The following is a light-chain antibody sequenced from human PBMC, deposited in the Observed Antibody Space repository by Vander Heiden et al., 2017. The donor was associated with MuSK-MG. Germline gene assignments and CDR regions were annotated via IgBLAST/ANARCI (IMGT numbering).Light chain of an antibody. J-gene: IGLJ3*02. CDR3: AAWDDSLSGWV. Sequence: QSVLTQPPPASGTPGASVTISCSRSSSNIGSHYVHWYQQLPGTSPKLLISMNNQRPSGVPDRFSGSKSGTSASLAISGLRSEDEADYYCAAWDDSLSGWVFGGGTKLTVL. CDR1: SSNIGSHY. V-gene: IGLV1-47*01. CDR2: MNN.